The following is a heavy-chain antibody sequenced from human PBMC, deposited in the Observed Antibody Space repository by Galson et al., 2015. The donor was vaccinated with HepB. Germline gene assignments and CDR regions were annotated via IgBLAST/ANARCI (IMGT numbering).Heavy chain of an antibody. CDR3: AYTTSRRDAFNV. D-gene: IGHD2-2*01. V-gene: IGHV4-59*01. CDR1: GAPINSYY. J-gene: IGHJ3*01. CDR2: IYYSANS. Sequence: LSLTCTVSGAPINSYYWTWIRQSPGKGLEWIGNIYYSANSNSNPALKSRVTISVDTTKKQFSLKLSSVAAADTAVCYCAYTTSRRDAFNVWGQGTMVTVSS.